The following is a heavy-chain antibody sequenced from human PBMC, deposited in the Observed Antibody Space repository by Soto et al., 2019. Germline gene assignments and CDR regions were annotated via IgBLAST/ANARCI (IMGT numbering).Heavy chain of an antibody. V-gene: IGHV3-30*01. CDR2: ISYDGSNK. D-gene: IGHD5-18*01. CDR1: GFTFSSYA. J-gene: IGHJ6*02. Sequence: GGSLRLSCAASGFTFSSYAMHWVRQAPGKGLERVAVISYDGSNKYYEDSVKGRSTISRDNSKNTLYLQMNSLRADDTAVYYCARDRSIQLWRRVTYYGMDVWGQGT. CDR3: ARDRSIQLWRRVTYYGMDV.